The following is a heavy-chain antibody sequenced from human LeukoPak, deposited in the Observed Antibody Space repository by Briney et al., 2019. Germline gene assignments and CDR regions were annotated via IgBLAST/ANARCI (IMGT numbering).Heavy chain of an antibody. CDR1: GGTFSSYA. CDR2: IIPIFGTA. J-gene: IGHJ6*03. CDR3: ASPAGYSSGRGGYYYYMDV. V-gene: IGHV1-69*05. D-gene: IGHD6-19*01. Sequence: ASVKVSCKASGGTFSSYAISWVRQAPGQGLEWRGGIIPIFGTANYAQKFQGRVTITTDESTSTAYMELSSLRSEDTAVYYCASPAGYSSGRGGYYYYMDVWGKGTTVTVSS.